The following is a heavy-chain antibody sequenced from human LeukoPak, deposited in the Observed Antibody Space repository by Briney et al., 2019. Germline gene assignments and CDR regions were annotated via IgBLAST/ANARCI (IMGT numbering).Heavy chain of an antibody. CDR3: ASFYDFWSGYAYGGYYMDV. D-gene: IGHD3-3*01. Sequence: PGGSLRLSCAASGFTFSSYSMNWVRQAPGKGLEWVSSISSSSSYIYYADSVKGRFTISRDNAKNSLYLQMNSLRAEDTAVYYCASFYDFWSGYAYGGYYMDVWGQGTLVTVSS. CDR1: GFTFSSYS. J-gene: IGHJ4*02. V-gene: IGHV3-21*01. CDR2: ISSSSSYI.